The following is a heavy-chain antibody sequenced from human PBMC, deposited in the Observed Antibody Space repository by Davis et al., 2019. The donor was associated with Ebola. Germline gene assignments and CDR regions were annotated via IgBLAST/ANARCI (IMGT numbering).Heavy chain of an antibody. V-gene: IGHV1-46*03. J-gene: IGHJ6*02. D-gene: IGHD6-6*01. CDR3: TSRIAARRDFGDYYGMDV. Sequence: ASVPVSCKASRYTFTSYYMLWVGQAAAPGLEWMAIINLTRCSTSYSQNIQGRVTMTRDTSTSTVHMELSSMRSEDTAVYYCTSRIAARRDFGDYYGMDVWGQGTTVTVSS. CDR2: INLTRCST. CDR1: RYTFTSYY.